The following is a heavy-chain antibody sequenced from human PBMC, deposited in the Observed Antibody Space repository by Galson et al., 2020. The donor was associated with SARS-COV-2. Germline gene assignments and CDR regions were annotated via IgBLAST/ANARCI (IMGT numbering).Heavy chain of an antibody. J-gene: IGHJ6*02. D-gene: IGHD2-2*01. CDR2: INPNSGGT. V-gene: IGHV1-2*02. Sequence: ASVTVSCKASGYTFTGYYMHWVRQAPGQGLEWMGWINPNSGGTNYAQKFQGRVTMTRDTSISTAYMELSRLRSDDTAVYYCAREDIVVVSAAIVGANGMDVWGQGTTVTVSS. CDR3: AREDIVVVSAAIVGANGMDV. CDR1: GYTFTGYY.